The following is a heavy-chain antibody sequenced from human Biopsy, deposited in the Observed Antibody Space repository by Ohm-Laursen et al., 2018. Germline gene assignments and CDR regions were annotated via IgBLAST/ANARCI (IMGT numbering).Heavy chain of an antibody. D-gene: IGHD3-3*01. V-gene: IGHV4-4*07. Sequence: GTLSLTCTVSGASMTGYFWTWVRQPAGKGLEWIGHIYTIGDTTYNPSLESRMTMSLDTSKNQFSLKMTSLTAADTAVYFCAREDEGLLRALDLWGQGTMVTVSS. J-gene: IGHJ3*01. CDR3: AREDEGLLRALDL. CDR2: IYTIGDT. CDR1: GASMTGYF.